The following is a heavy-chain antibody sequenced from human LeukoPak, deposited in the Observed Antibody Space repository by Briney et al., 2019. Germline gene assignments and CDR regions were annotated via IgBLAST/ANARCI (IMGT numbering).Heavy chain of an antibody. CDR3: AKDFNYYGSGSQPNWFDP. CDR1: GFTFDDYA. J-gene: IGHJ5*02. D-gene: IGHD3-10*01. CDR2: ISWNSGSI. Sequence: GGSLRLSFEASGFTFDDYAMHWVRQAPGKGLEGVSGISWNSGSIDYADSVKGRFTISRDNAKNSLYLQMNSLRAEDTALYYCAKDFNYYGSGSQPNWFDPWGQGTLVTVSS. V-gene: IGHV3-9*01.